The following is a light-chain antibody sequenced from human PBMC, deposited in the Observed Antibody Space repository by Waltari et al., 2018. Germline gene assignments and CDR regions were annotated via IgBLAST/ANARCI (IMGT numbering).Light chain of an antibody. Sequence: EIVLTQSPGTLSLSPGDRATLACRASQSVSRTLAGYQQKPGQAPRLLIYGAAIRATGVPDRFSGSGSGTDFSLTISRLEPEDFAVYYCQHYVTLPVTFGQGTKVEIK. V-gene: IGKV3-20*01. CDR2: GAA. J-gene: IGKJ1*01. CDR3: QHYVTLPVT. CDR1: QSVSRT.